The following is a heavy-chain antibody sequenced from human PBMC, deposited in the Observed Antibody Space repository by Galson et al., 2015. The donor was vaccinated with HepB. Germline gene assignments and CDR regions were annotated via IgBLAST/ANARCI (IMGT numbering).Heavy chain of an antibody. CDR2: ISGSGITT. J-gene: IGHJ4*02. V-gene: IGHV3-23*01. CDR3: ARGPFLLPTEYFDY. CDR1: GFTFSMYA. D-gene: IGHD2/OR15-2a*01. Sequence: SLRLSCATSGFTFSMYAMSWVRLTPGKGLEWVSHISGSGITTYYADSVKGRFTTSRDNAKNTVYFQMTNLRVEDTAIYFCARGPFLLPTEYFDYWGQGTQVTVAS.